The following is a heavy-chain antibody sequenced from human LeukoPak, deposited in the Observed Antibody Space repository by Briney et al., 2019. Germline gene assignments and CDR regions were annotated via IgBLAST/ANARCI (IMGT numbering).Heavy chain of an antibody. CDR2: IYWNDDK. Sequence: SGPTLVKPTQTLTLTCTFSGFSLSTSGVCVGWIRQPPGKALEWLALIYWNDDKRYSPSLKSRLTITKDTSKNQVVLTMTNMDPVDTATYYCARAVSPGYCSSTSCLNWFDPWGQGTLVTVSS. D-gene: IGHD2-2*01. V-gene: IGHV2-5*01. CDR3: ARAVSPGYCSSTSCLNWFDP. J-gene: IGHJ5*02. CDR1: GFSLSTSGVC.